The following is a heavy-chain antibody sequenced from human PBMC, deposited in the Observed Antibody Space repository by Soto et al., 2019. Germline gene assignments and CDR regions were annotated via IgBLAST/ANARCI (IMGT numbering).Heavy chain of an antibody. V-gene: IGHV3-30*18. CDR3: AKVPRPSSSWYHPFDY. CDR2: ISYDGSNK. J-gene: IGHJ4*02. Sequence: GGSLRLSCAASGFTFSSYGMHWVRQAPGKGLEWVAVISYDGSNKYYADSVKGRFTISRDNSKNTLYLQMNSLRAEDTAVYYCAKVPRPSSSWYHPFDYWGQGTLVTVSS. D-gene: IGHD6-13*01. CDR1: GFTFSSYG.